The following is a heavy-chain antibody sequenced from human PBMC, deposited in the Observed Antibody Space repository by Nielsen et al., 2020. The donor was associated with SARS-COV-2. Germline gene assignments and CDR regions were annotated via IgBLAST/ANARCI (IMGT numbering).Heavy chain of an antibody. CDR1: GGAISGGSYY. D-gene: IGHD3-22*01. Sequence: GSLRLSCTVSGGAISGGSYYWAWILQPPGKGLEWIGSMYHSGSTQYNPSLKSRITISVDTSKNQLTLKLRSVTAADTGVYYSAGGFYDSRGFNVDYWGQGTLVTVAS. CDR2: MYHSGST. J-gene: IGHJ4*02. V-gene: IGHV4-39*01. CDR3: AGGFYDSRGFNVDY.